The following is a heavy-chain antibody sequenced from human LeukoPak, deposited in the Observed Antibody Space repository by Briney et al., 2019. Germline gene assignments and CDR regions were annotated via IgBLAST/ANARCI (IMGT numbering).Heavy chain of an antibody. V-gene: IGHV3-20*04. CDR1: GFTFDDCG. D-gene: IGHD6-19*01. CDR2: INWNGGST. CDR3: AAGDASGWYFDY. J-gene: IGHJ4*02. Sequence: GGSLRLSCAGSGFTFDDCGMSWVRQAPRKGLEWVSGINWNGGSTGYADSVKGRFTISRDNAKNSLYLQMNSLRVEDTALYYCAAGDASGWYFDYWGQGTLVTVSS.